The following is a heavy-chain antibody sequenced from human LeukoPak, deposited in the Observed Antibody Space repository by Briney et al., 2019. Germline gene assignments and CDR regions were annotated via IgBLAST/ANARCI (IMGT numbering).Heavy chain of an antibody. Sequence: AESLKISCKGSGYSFTSYWISCLRQMPGKGLEWMGIIYPGDSDTRYSPSFQGQVTISADKSISTAYLRWSSLKASNTAMYYSAVYLDRSRIAVAGIDYSGHGTLVTASS. J-gene: IGHJ4*01. CDR1: GYSFTSYW. D-gene: IGHD6-19*01. CDR3: AVYLDRSRIAVAGIDY. V-gene: IGHV5-51*01. CDR2: IYPGDSDT.